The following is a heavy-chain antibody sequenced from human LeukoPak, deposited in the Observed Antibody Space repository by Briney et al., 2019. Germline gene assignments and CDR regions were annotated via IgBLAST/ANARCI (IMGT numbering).Heavy chain of an antibody. CDR3: ARGRITMIVVAQSGAFDI. D-gene: IGHD3-22*01. J-gene: IGHJ3*02. Sequence: ASVKVSCEASGYTFTSYYMHWVRQAPGQGLEWMGIINPSGGSTSYAQKFQGRVTMTRDTSTSTVYMELSSLRSEDTAVYYCARGRITMIVVAQSGAFDIWGQGTMVTVSS. CDR1: GYTFTSYY. V-gene: IGHV1-46*01. CDR2: INPSGGST.